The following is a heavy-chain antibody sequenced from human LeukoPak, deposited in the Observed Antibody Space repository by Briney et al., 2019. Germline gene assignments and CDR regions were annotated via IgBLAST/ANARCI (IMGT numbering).Heavy chain of an antibody. V-gene: IGHV3-23*01. CDR3: ANDYVWGSYLADAFDI. J-gene: IGHJ3*02. D-gene: IGHD3-16*02. CDR2: ISGSGGST. CDR1: GFTFSSYA. Sequence: GGSLRLSCAASGFTFSSYAMSWVRQAPGKGLEWVSAISGSGGSTYYADSVKGRFTISRDNSKNTLYLQMNSLRAEDTAVYHCANDYVWGSYLADAFDIWGQGTMVTVSS.